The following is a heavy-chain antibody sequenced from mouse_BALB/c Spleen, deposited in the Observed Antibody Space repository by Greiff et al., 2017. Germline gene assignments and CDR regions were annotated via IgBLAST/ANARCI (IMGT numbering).Heavy chain of an antibody. CDR1: GYAFTNYL. Sequence: QVQLQQSGAELVRPGTSVKVSCKASGYAFTNYLIEWVKQRPGQGLEWIGVINPGSGGTNYNEKFKGKATLTADKSSSTAYMQLSSLTSDDSAVYFCARSYYGFWGQGTTLTVSS. V-gene: IGHV1-54*03. CDR2: INPGSGGT. CDR3: ARSYYGF. D-gene: IGHD1-2*01. J-gene: IGHJ2*01.